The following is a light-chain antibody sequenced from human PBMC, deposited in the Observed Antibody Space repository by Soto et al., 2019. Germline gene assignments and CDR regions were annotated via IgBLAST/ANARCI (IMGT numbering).Light chain of an antibody. CDR3: QQYAISPET. V-gene: IGKV3-20*01. CDR2: ASS. CDR1: QSVRSNY. Sequence: EIVLTQSPDTLSLSPGERATLSCRASQSVRSNYLAWYQQTPGQAPRLLIYASSSRATGIPDRFSGSGSGTDFTLTISRLEPEDFAVYYCQQYAISPETFGQGSKVEIK. J-gene: IGKJ1*01.